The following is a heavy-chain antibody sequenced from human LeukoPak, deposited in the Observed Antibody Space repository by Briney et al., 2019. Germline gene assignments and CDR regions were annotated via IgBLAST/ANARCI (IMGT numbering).Heavy chain of an antibody. CDR2: ISAYTGRT. D-gene: IGHD6-19*01. CDR1: GYTFTSYG. CDR3: ARDSLLVAGTESYYYGMDV. J-gene: IGHJ6*02. V-gene: IGHV1-18*01. Sequence: GASVKVSCKASGYTFTSYGISWVRQAPGQGLEWMGWISAYTGRTNYAQKLQGRVTMTTDTSTSTAYMELRSLKSDDTAVFYCARDSLLVAGTESYYYGMDVWGQGTTVTVSS.